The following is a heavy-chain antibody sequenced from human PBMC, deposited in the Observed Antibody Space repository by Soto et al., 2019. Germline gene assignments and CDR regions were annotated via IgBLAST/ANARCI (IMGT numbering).Heavy chain of an antibody. V-gene: IGHV3-21*01. J-gene: IGHJ1*01. D-gene: IGHD3-16*01. CDR1: VFMFSAYT. CDR2: ISADSSYI. Sequence: GPLRLSCAGSVFMFSAYTMTWVRQAPGKGREWLSSISADSSYIDYADSLRGRFTVSRDNARKSLYLQIDILGAEDTAVYYCATPYYFNHWGPGTLVTVSS. CDR3: ATPYYFNH.